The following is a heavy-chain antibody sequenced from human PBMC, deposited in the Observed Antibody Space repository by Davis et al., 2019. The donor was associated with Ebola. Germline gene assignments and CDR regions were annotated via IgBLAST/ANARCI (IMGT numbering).Heavy chain of an antibody. CDR3: ATPYCSGGRCYSGFDF. CDR2: IKQDESEK. V-gene: IGHV3-7*03. J-gene: IGHJ4*02. Sequence: PGGSLRLSCAASGFTFRSYWMSWVRQAPGKGLEWVANIKQDESEKYYVDSVKGRFTISRDNSRNTLYLQMNSLRAEDTAVYYCATPYCSGGRCYSGFDFWGQGTLVTVSS. CDR1: GFTFRSYW. D-gene: IGHD2-15*01.